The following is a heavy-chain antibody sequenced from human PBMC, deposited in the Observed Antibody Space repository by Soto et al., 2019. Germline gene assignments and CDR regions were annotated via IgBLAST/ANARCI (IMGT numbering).Heavy chain of an antibody. CDR2: ISAYNGNT. CDR3: AREDKSPDDCGEPLDY. D-gene: IGHD4-17*01. Sequence: ASVKVSCKASGYTFTSYGISWVRQAPGQGLEWMGWISAYNGNTNYAQKLQGRVTMTTDTSTSTAYMELRSLRSDDTAVYYCAREDKSPDDCGEPLDYWGQGTLVTVSS. V-gene: IGHV1-18*01. CDR1: GYTFTSYG. J-gene: IGHJ4*02.